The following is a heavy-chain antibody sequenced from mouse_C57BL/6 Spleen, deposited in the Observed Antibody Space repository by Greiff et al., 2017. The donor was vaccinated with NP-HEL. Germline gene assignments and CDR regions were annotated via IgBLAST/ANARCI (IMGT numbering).Heavy chain of an antibody. Sequence: VQLQQPGAELVKPGASVKLSCKASGYTFTSYWMHWVKQRPGQGLEWIGMIHPNSGSTNYNEKFKSKATLTVDKSSSTAYMQLSSLTSEDSAVYYCARANDGYSRYFDVWGTGTTVTVSS. CDR3: ARANDGYSRYFDV. V-gene: IGHV1-64*01. CDR1: GYTFTSYW. J-gene: IGHJ1*03. D-gene: IGHD2-3*01. CDR2: IHPNSGST.